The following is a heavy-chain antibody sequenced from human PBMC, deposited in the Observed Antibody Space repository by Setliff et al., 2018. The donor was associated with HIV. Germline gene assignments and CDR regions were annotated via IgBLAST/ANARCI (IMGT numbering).Heavy chain of an antibody. D-gene: IGHD4-4*01. CDR1: GYTFTGYY. V-gene: IGHV1-2*02. CDR3: ARDRLGDGGNYQIDY. Sequence: GASVKVSCKASGYTFTGYYIHWVRQAPGQGLEWMGWIYPNSGDTKYAQKFQGRVTMTRDTSISTAYMELSWLSSDDTAVYYCARDRLGDGGNYQIDYWGQGTLVTVSS. J-gene: IGHJ4*02. CDR2: IYPNSGDT.